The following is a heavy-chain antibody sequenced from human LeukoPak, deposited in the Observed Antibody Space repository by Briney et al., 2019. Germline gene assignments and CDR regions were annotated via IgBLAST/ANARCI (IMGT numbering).Heavy chain of an antibody. Sequence: GGSLRLSCSASGFTFSNYAMYWVRQAPGKGLEYVSAISSNGGSTYYANSVKGRFTISGDNSKNTLYLQMCRLRAEDMAVYYCARVRRDSVYWGQGTLVTVSS. V-gene: IGHV3-64*01. J-gene: IGHJ4*02. CDR2: ISSNGGST. D-gene: IGHD3-10*01. CDR3: ARVRRDSVY. CDR1: GFTFSNYA.